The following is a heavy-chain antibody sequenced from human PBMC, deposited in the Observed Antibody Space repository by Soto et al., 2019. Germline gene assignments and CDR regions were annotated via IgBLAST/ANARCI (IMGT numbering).Heavy chain of an antibody. CDR2: VYFSGNI. CDR3: ARELAVAGSPSSGLDV. V-gene: IGHV4-4*07. D-gene: IGHD6-19*01. J-gene: IGHJ6*02. Sequence: SETLSLTCTVSGDSISSYYWSWIRQPAGKGLEWIGRVYFSGNINYNPSLRSRVAMSVDTSKNQFSLRLTFVSAADTAMYFCARELAVAGSPSSGLDVWGQGTTVTVSS. CDR1: GDSISSYY.